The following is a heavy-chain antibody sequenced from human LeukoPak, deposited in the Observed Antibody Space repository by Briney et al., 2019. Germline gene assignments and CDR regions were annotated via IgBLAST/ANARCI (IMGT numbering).Heavy chain of an antibody. CDR3: VRVGLLSMVIYYYYGMDV. J-gene: IGHJ6*02. D-gene: IGHD2/OR15-2a*01. CDR2: ISVSGTTR. Sequence: PGGSLRLSCAASEFTFGSYEMNWVRQAPGKGLEWVSYISVSGTTRYYADSVMGRFTISRDNAENSVYLQMNSLRAEDTAVYYCVRVGLLSMVIYYYYGMDVWGQGTTVTVSS. V-gene: IGHV3-48*03. CDR1: EFTFGSYE.